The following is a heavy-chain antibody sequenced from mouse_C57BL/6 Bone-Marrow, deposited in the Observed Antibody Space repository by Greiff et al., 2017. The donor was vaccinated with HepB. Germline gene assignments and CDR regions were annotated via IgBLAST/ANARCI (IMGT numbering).Heavy chain of an antibody. V-gene: IGHV1-82*01. J-gene: IGHJ2*01. CDR1: GYAFSSSW. Sequence: QVQLKESGPELVKPGASVKISCKASGYAFSSSWMNWVKQRPGKGLEWIGRIYPGDGDTNYNGKFKGKATLTADKSSSTAYMQLSSLTSEDSAVYFCARQDYYGEDYWGQGTTLTVSS. CDR2: IYPGDGDT. CDR3: ARQDYYGEDY. D-gene: IGHD1-1*01.